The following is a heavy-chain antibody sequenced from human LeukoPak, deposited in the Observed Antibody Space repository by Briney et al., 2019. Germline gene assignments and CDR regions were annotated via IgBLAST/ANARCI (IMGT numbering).Heavy chain of an antibody. CDR1: GYTFTSYD. D-gene: IGHD1-26*01. Sequence: ASVKVSCKASGYTFTSYDINWVRQATGQGLEWMGWMNPNSGNTGYAQKFQGRVTITRNTSISTAYMELSGLRSEDTAVYYCAREGVGASLVGEAAFDIWGQGTMVTVSS. CDR2: MNPNSGNT. J-gene: IGHJ3*02. CDR3: AREGVGASLVGEAAFDI. V-gene: IGHV1-8*03.